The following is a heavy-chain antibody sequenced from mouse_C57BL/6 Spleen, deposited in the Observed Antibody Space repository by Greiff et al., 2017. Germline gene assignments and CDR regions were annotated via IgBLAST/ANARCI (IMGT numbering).Heavy chain of an antibody. Sequence: EVQVVESGGGLVKPGGSLKLSCAASGFTFSSYAMSWVRQTPEKRLEWVATISDGGSYTYYPDNVKGRFTISRDNAKNNLYLQMSHLKSEDTAMYYCARNGYYGNYNYYAMDYWGQGTSVTVSS. J-gene: IGHJ4*01. V-gene: IGHV5-4*01. CDR1: GFTFSSYA. CDR2: ISDGGSYT. D-gene: IGHD2-1*01. CDR3: ARNGYYGNYNYYAMDY.